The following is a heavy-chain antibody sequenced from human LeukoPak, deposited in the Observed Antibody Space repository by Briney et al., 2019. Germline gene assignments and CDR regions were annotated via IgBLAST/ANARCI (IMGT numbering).Heavy chain of an antibody. CDR3: ARDRVNWNDVGGLFDY. J-gene: IGHJ4*02. D-gene: IGHD1-1*01. V-gene: IGHV3-53*01. CDR1: GFTVSSNY. CDR2: IYSGGST. Sequence: PGGSLRLSCAASGFTVSSNYMSWVRQAPRKGLEWVSLIYSGGSTSYADSVKGRFTFSRDNSKNTLYLQMNSLRAEDTAVYYCARDRVNWNDVGGLFDYWGQGTLVTVSS.